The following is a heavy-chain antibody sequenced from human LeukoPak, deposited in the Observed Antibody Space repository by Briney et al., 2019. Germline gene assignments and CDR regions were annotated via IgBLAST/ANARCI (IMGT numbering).Heavy chain of an antibody. J-gene: IGHJ4*02. V-gene: IGHV3-74*01. D-gene: IGHD6-13*01. CDR3: ARAVVIAEAGLYLDY. CDR1: GFTFSTYW. Sequence: GGSLRLSCAASGFTFSTYWMHWVRQVPGKGLVWVSRINIDGSGISYADSVKGRFTISRDNAKNTLYLQMNSLRAEDTAVYFCARAVVIAEAGLYLDYWGQGTLVTVSS. CDR2: INIDGSGI.